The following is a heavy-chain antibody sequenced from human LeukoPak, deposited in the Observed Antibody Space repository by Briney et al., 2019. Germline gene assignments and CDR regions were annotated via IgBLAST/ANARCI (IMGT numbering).Heavy chain of an antibody. D-gene: IGHD6-19*01. J-gene: IGHJ3*02. Sequence: SETLSLTCVVSGYPVSSNSYWAWIRQSPGKGPEWIGSIHHGGNTYYNPSLMSRVSMSLDTSKNQCSLNLNSVTAADTAVFYCARWLGNGFDIWGQGTMVTVSS. CDR3: ARWLGNGFDI. CDR1: GYPVSSNSY. CDR2: IHHGGNT. V-gene: IGHV4-38-2*01.